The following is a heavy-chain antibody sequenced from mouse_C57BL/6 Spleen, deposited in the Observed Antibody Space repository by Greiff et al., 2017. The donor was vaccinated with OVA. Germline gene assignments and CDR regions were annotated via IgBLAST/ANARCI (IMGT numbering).Heavy chain of an antibody. CDR3: VREGNSNYEGNVDYFDD. J-gene: IGHJ2*01. CDR2: IRSKSSNYAT. V-gene: IGHV10-3*01. CDR1: GFTFNTYA. D-gene: IGHD2-5*01. Sequence: EVQVVESGGGLVQPKGSLKLSCAASGFTFNTYAMHWVRQAPGKGLEWVARIRSKSSNYATYYADSVKDRFTISRDDSQSMLYLQMNNLKTEDTAMYYCVREGNSNYEGNVDYFDDWGQGTTLTVSS.